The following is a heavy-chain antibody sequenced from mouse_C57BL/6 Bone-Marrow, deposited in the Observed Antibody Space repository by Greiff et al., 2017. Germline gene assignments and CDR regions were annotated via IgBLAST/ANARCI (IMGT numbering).Heavy chain of an antibody. V-gene: IGHV5-17*01. Sequence: EVKLVESGGGLVKPGGSLKLSCAASGFTFSDYGMHWVRQAPEKGLEWVAYISSGSSTIYYADTVKGRFTISRDNAKNTLFLQMTSLRSEDTDMYYCARKWLLPYWYFDVWGTGTTVTVSS. J-gene: IGHJ1*03. CDR3: ARKWLLPYWYFDV. CDR1: GFTFSDYG. D-gene: IGHD2-3*01. CDR2: ISSGSSTI.